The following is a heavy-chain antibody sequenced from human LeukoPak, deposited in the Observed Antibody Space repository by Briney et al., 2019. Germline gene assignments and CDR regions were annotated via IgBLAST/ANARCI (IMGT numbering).Heavy chain of an antibody. CDR3: ASPGPDFGDYAYAY. CDR1: GGSFSSGSFY. J-gene: IGHJ4*02. CDR2: IYYTGRT. V-gene: IGHV4-61*01. Sequence: SETLSLTCTVSGGSFSSGSFYWGWLRQPPGKGREWIGYIYYTGRTIYNPSLKSRVTISLDTSKNQFSLRLTTVTAADTAVYYCASPGPDFGDYAYAYWGRGALVTVSS. D-gene: IGHD4-17*01.